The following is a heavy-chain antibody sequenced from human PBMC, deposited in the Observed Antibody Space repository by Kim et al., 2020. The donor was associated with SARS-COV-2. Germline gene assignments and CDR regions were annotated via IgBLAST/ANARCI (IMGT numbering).Heavy chain of an antibody. CDR1: GGSFSGYY. V-gene: IGHV4-34*01. CDR2: INHSGST. J-gene: IGHJ4*02. Sequence: SETLSLTCAVYGGSFSGYYWSWIRQPPGKGLEWIGEINHSGSTNYNPSLKSRVTISVDTSKNQFSLKLSSVTAADTAVYYCARGASHYFDYWGQGTLVTV. CDR3: ARGASHYFDY.